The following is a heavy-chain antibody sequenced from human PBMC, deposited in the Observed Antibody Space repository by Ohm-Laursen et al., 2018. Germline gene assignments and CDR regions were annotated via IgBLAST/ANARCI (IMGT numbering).Heavy chain of an antibody. CDR3: AKDYHYDILTGINY. Sequence: SLRLSCTASGFTFSSYGMHWVRQAPGKGLEWVAVISYDGSNKYYADSVKGRFTISRDNSKDTLYLQMNSLRAEDTALYYCAKDYHYDILTGINYWGQGTLVTVSS. CDR1: GFTFSSYG. V-gene: IGHV3-30*18. CDR2: ISYDGSNK. J-gene: IGHJ4*02. D-gene: IGHD3-9*01.